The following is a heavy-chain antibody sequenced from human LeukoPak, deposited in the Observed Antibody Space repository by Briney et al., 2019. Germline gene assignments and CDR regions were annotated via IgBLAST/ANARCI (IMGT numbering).Heavy chain of an antibody. CDR2: LSYDGSNK. CDR3: AKELAAAGTDPLDY. Sequence: PGGSLRLSCAASGFTFSSYGMHWVRRAPGKGLEWVAVLSYDGSNKYYADSVRGRFTISRDNSKNTLYLQMNSLRAEDTAVYYCAKELAAAGTDPLDYWGQGTLVTVSS. D-gene: IGHD6-13*01. V-gene: IGHV3-30*18. CDR1: GFTFSSYG. J-gene: IGHJ4*02.